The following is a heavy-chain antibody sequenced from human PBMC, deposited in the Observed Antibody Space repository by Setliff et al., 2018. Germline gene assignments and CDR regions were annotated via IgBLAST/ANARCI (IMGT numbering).Heavy chain of an antibody. CDR2: TIPSFGST. J-gene: IGHJ6*03. Sequence: ASVKVSCKASGGTFRSYGISWVRQAPGQGLEWMGGTIPSFGSTNYAQKFQDRVTIITDGSTSTAYMELSGLRTEDTAVYYCAREGVDTRSSTDYRYYMDVWGKGTTVTVSS. CDR1: GGTFRSYG. CDR3: AREGVDTRSSTDYRYYMDV. V-gene: IGHV1-69*05. D-gene: IGHD5-18*01.